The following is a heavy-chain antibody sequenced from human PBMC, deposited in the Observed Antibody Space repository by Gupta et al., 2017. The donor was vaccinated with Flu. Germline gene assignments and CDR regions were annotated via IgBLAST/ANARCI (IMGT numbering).Heavy chain of an antibody. CDR2: INHSGST. Sequence: QVQLQQWGAGLLKPSETLSLTCAVYAGSFSGYYWSWIRQPPGKGLEWIGEINHSGSTNYNPSLKSRVTISVDTSKNQFSLKLSSVTAADTAVYYCARGRRVVAVAGTSLDYWGQGTLVTVSS. CDR3: ARGRRVVAVAGTSLDY. D-gene: IGHD6-19*01. V-gene: IGHV4-34*01. J-gene: IGHJ4*02. CDR1: AGSFSGYY.